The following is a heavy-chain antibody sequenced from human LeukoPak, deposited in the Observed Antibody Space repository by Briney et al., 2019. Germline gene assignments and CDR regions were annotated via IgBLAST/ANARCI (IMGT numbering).Heavy chain of an antibody. CDR1: GYTFTSYG. CDR3: ARGDPIVLMGAFDI. D-gene: IGHD2-8*01. V-gene: IGHV1-18*01. J-gene: IGHJ3*02. CDR2: ISAYNGNT. Sequence: ASVKVSCKATGYTFTSYGISWVRQAPGQGLEWMGWISAYNGNTNYAQKLQGRVTMTTDTSTSTAYMELRSLRSDDTAVYYCARGDPIVLMGAFDIWGQGTMVTVSS.